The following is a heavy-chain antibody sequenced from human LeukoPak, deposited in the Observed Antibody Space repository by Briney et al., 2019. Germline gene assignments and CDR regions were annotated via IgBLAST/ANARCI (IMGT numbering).Heavy chain of an antibody. CDR3: ARGAGYNYPYYFDY. D-gene: IGHD5-24*01. V-gene: IGHV3-53*01. CDR2: IYGGGNI. CDR1: GFTVSSNY. Sequence: GGSLRLSCAASGFTVSSNYTNWVRHAPGKGLEWVSVIYGGGNIYYADSVKGRFTISRDNSRNTLYLQMNSLRAEDTAVYYCARGAGYNYPYYFDYWGQGTLVTVSS. J-gene: IGHJ4*02.